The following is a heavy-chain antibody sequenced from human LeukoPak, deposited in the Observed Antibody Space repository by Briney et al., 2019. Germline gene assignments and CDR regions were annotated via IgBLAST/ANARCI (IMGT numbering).Heavy chain of an antibody. CDR2: IEQDGSEK. J-gene: IGHJ4*02. V-gene: IGHV3-7*01. CDR3: ATDQLLPY. D-gene: IGHD3-10*01. Sequence: GGSLRLSCAASGFTFSNYWMNWVRQAPGKGLEWVANIEQDGSEKHYVDSVRGRFTISRDNAKNSLYLQMNSLRAEDTAVYYCATDQLLPYWGQGTLVTVSS. CDR1: GFTFSNYW.